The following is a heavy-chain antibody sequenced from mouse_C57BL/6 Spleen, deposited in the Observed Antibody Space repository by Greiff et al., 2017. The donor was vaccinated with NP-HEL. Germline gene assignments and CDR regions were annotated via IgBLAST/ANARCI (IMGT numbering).Heavy chain of an antibody. CDR3: ARGKSYNFDY. CDR2: INPGSGGT. Sequence: VQLQQSGAELVRPGTSVKVSCKASGYAFTNYLIEWVKQRPGQGLEWIGVINPGSGGTNYNEKFKGKATLTADKSSSTAYMQLSSLTSEDSAVYFCARGKSYNFDYWGQGTTLTVSS. J-gene: IGHJ2*01. V-gene: IGHV1-54*01. D-gene: IGHD1-1*01. CDR1: GYAFTNYL.